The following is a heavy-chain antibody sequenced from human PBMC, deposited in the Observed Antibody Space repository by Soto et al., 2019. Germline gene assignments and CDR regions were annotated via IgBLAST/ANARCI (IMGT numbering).Heavy chain of an antibody. CDR1: GFTFSSYG. D-gene: IGHD3-10*01. CDR3: ARDRGVITIVRGVIVAGFQDF. Sequence: GGSLRLSCAASGFTFSSYGMHWVRQAPGKGLEWVAVIWYDGSNKYYADSVKGRFTISRDNSKNTLYLQMNSLRAEDTAVYYCARDRGVITIVRGVIVAGFQDFWGQGTTVTVCS. CDR2: IWYDGSNK. J-gene: IGHJ6*02. V-gene: IGHV3-33*01.